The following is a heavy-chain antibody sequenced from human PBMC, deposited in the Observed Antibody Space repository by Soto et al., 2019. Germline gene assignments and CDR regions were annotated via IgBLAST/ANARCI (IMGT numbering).Heavy chain of an antibody. CDR1: GFTFTRYS. CDR3: ARESEDLTSNFDY. J-gene: IGHJ4*02. CDR2: ISSTTNYI. V-gene: IGHV3-21*06. Sequence: GGSLRLSCAASGFTFTRYSMKWVRQAPGKGLEWVSSISSTTNYIYYGDSMKGRFTISRDNAKNSLYLEMNSLRAEDTAVYYCARESEDLTSNFDYWGQGTLVTVSS.